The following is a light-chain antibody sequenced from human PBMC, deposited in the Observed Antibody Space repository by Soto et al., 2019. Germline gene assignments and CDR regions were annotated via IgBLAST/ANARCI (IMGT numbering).Light chain of an antibody. CDR2: TAS. V-gene: IGKV1-12*01. J-gene: IGKJ2*01. CDR3: QQAQSLPLT. Sequence: DIQMTQTPSSVSASVGDRVTMTCRASQSINSWLAWYQQKQGKAPKALILTASSLQSGVPSRFSGSGSGTQFTLTISSLQPEDFATYYCQQAQSLPLTFGQGTKLEIK. CDR1: QSINSW.